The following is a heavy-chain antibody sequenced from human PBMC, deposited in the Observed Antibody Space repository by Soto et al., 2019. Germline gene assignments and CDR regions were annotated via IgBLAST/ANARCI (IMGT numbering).Heavy chain of an antibody. D-gene: IGHD3-16*02. CDR3: AKALGELSPESYDY. CDR2: ISYDGSDK. V-gene: IGHV3-30*18. J-gene: IGHJ4*02. CDR1: GFTFSSYA. Sequence: QVQLVESGGGVVQPGRSLRLSCAASGFTFSSYAMHWVRQARGKGLEWVAVISYDGSDKYYADSVKGRFTISRDNSKNTLNLQMNSLRADDTAVYYCAKALGELSPESYDYWGQGTLITVSS.